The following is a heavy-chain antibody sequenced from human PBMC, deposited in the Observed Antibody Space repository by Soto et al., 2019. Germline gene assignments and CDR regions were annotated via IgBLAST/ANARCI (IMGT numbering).Heavy chain of an antibody. J-gene: IGHJ6*02. CDR3: AKAHSRPNTYYYGSGPYYYGMDV. D-gene: IGHD3-10*01. CDR1: GFTFSSYA. Sequence: EVQLLESGGGLVQPGGSLRLSCAASGFTFSSYAMSWVRQAPGKGLEWVSAISGSGGSTYYADSVKGRFTISRDNSKNTLYLQMNSLRAEDTAVYYCAKAHSRPNTYYYGSGPYYYGMDVWGQGTTVTVSS. CDR2: ISGSGGST. V-gene: IGHV3-23*01.